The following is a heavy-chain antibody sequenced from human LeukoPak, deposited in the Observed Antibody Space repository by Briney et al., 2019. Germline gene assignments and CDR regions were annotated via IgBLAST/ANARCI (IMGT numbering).Heavy chain of an antibody. CDR2: IYSSYFT. Sequence: SETLSLTCTVSGDSMSGYSWSWLRQPAGKELEWIGRIYSSYFTEYNLSLDGRVTMSIDTSKNQFSLMLDSVTAEDTAVYYCARVHIVTGTYFDSWGQGALVTVSS. D-gene: IGHD3-10*01. V-gene: IGHV4-4*07. J-gene: IGHJ4*02. CDR3: ARVHIVTGTYFDS. CDR1: GDSMSGYS.